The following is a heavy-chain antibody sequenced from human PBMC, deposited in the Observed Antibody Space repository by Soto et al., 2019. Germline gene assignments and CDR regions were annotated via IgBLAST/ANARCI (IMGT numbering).Heavy chain of an antibody. D-gene: IGHD3-9*01. Sequence: SETLSLTCGVSGYSISSGYYWGWIRQPPGKGLEWIGSIYHSGSTYYNPSLKSRVTISVDTSKNQFSLKLSSVTAADTAVYYCARDDYDILTGYPNWFDPWGQGTLVTVSS. CDR1: GYSISSGYY. V-gene: IGHV4-38-2*02. J-gene: IGHJ5*02. CDR2: IYHSGST. CDR3: ARDDYDILTGYPNWFDP.